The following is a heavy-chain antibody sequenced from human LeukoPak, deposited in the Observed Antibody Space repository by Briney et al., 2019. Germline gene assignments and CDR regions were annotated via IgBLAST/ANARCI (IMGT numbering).Heavy chain of an antibody. V-gene: IGHV3-21*01. CDR2: ISSSSSYI. CDR1: GFTFSSYS. CDR3: ARGGVDTAQFDY. Sequence: GGSLRLSCAASGFTFSSYSMNGVRQAPGKGLEWVSSISSSSSYIYYADSVKGRFTISRDNAKNSLYLQMNSLRAEDTAVYYCARGGVDTAQFDYWGQGTLVTVSS. D-gene: IGHD5-18*01. J-gene: IGHJ4*02.